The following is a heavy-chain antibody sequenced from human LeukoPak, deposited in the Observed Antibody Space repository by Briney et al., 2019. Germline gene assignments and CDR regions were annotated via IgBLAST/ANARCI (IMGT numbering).Heavy chain of an antibody. CDR2: IYYSGST. J-gene: IGHJ6*02. V-gene: IGHV4-31*03. CDR1: GGSINSGGHY. Sequence: SETLSLTCTVSGGSINSGGHYCNWIRQHPGKGLEWIGYIYYSGSTYYNPSLKSRLTISVDTSKNQSSLKLSSVTAADTAVYYCARDRGYGMDVWGQGTTVTVSS. CDR3: ARDRGYGMDV.